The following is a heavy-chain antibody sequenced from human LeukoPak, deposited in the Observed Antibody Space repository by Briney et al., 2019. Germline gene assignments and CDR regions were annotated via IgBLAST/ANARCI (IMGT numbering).Heavy chain of an antibody. CDR1: GYSISSGYY. D-gene: IGHD5-12*01. J-gene: IGHJ4*02. Sequence: SETLSLTCTVSGYSISSGYYWGWIRQPPGQGLEWIGSIYHSGSTYYNPSLKSRVTISVDTSKNQFSLKLSSVTAADTAVYYCARPRGYSGYDYEMAIDYWGQGTLVTVSS. CDR2: IYHSGST. CDR3: ARPRGYSGYDYEMAIDY. V-gene: IGHV4-38-2*02.